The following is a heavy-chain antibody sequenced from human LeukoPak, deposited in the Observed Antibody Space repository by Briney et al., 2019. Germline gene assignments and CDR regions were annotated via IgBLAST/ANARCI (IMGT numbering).Heavy chain of an antibody. J-gene: IGHJ5*02. D-gene: IGHD3-10*01. CDR2: IKKDGSEK. CDR1: GFSFSDYW. V-gene: IGHV3-7*01. Sequence: PGGSLRLSCAASGFSFSDYWMSWVRQAPGKGLEWVANIKKDGSEKHYVDSVKGRFTISRDNAKNPVYLQMSSLRAEDTAVYHCAKYAHGSGTSFDPWGQGTLVTVSS. CDR3: AKYAHGSGTSFDP.